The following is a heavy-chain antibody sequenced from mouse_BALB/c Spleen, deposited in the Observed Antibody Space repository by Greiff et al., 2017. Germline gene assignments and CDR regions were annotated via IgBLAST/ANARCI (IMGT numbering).Heavy chain of an antibody. CDR1: GFSLTDYG. V-gene: IGHV2-6-5*01. D-gene: IGHD3-3*01. CDR2: IWGGGST. CDR3: AKQEGVLYAMDY. Sequence: VKVVESGPGLVAPSQSLSITCTVSGFSLTDYGVSWMRQPPGKGLEWLGVIWGGGSTYYNSALKSRLSISKDNSKSQVFLKMNSLQTDDTAMYYCAKQEGVLYAMDYWGQGTSVTVSS. J-gene: IGHJ4*01.